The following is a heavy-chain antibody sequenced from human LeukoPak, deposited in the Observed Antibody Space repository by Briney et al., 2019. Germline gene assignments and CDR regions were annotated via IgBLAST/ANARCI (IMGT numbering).Heavy chain of an antibody. Sequence: SVKVSSKASGGTFSSYAISWVRQAPGQGLEWMGGIIPIFGTANYAQKFQGRVTITTDESTSTAYMELSSLRSEDTAVYYCARGQHFMITFGGVHDAFDIWGQGTMVTVSS. CDR3: ARGQHFMITFGGVHDAFDI. CDR1: GGTFSSYA. CDR2: IIPIFGTA. V-gene: IGHV1-69*05. D-gene: IGHD3-16*01. J-gene: IGHJ3*02.